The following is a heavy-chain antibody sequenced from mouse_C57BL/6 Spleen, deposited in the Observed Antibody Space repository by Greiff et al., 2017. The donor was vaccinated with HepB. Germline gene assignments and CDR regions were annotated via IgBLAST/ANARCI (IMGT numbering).Heavy chain of an antibody. D-gene: IGHD2-14*01. CDR1: GYTFTSYW. CDR3: ASYVYYAMDY. CDR2: IDPNSGGT. V-gene: IGHV1-72*01. J-gene: IGHJ4*01. Sequence: VKLQQPGAELVKPGASVKLSCKASGYTFTSYWMHWVKQRPGRGLEWIGRIDPNSGGTKYNEKFKSKATLTVDKPSSTAYMQLSSLTSEDSAVYYCASYVYYAMDYWGQGTSVTVSS.